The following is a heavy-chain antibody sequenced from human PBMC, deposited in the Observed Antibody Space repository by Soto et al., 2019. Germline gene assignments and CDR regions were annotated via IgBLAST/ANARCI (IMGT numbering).Heavy chain of an antibody. V-gene: IGHV1-69*13. CDR1: GGTFSSHS. Sequence: SVKVSCKASGGTFSSHSINWVRQTPGQGLEWMGGITSLVGTAYYAQKFQGRVTITADESTSTVYMELSSLRSEDTAVYYCARKATAGSSYFDFWGQGTLVTVSS. D-gene: IGHD6-13*01. CDR2: ITSLVGTA. J-gene: IGHJ4*02. CDR3: ARKATAGSSYFDF.